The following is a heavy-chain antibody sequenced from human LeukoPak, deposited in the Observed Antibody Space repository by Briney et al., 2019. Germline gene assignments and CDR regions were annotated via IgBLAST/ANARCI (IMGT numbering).Heavy chain of an antibody. CDR3: ARTSYFDY. CDR1: GYTFTSYA. J-gene: IGHJ4*02. V-gene: IGHV1-3*03. Sequence: ASVKVSCKAPGYTFTSYAMHWVRQAPGQRPEWMGWINAANGNTKYSQDFQGRVTITRDTSASTAYMELSSLRSEDMAVYYCARTSYFDYWGQGTLVTVSS. CDR2: INAANGNT.